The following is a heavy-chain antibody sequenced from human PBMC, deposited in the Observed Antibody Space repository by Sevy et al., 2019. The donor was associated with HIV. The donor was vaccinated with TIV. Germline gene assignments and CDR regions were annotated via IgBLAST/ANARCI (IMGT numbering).Heavy chain of an antibody. V-gene: IGHV4-39*01. D-gene: IGHD3-10*01. CDR1: GGSMISDDYY. CDR3: ARRWSGDSLVGRAYSFDF. J-gene: IGHJ4*02. CDR2: INYRGTI. Sequence: SETLSLTCTVSGGSMISDDYYWGWIRQPPGKGLEWIGSINYRGTIYYNPSLKSRITISVDTSKSQFSLKLSSVTAAETAFYHGARRWSGDSLVGRAYSFDFWGQGLLVTVSS.